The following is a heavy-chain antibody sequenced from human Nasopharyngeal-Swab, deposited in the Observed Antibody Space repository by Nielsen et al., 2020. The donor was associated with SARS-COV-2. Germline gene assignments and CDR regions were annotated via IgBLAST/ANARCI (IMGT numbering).Heavy chain of an antibody. CDR1: GFTFGNYR. J-gene: IGHJ4*02. CDR3: ARLPRNNGRLYS. CDR2: IKEDGSEK. D-gene: IGHD1-14*01. V-gene: IGHV3-7*03. Sequence: GESLKISCAASGFTFGNYRMSWVRQAPGKRLEWVANIKEDGSEKDYVDSVKGRFTISRDNIKNSLYLQMNSLRVEDTAVYFCARLPRNNGRLYSWGQGILVTVSS.